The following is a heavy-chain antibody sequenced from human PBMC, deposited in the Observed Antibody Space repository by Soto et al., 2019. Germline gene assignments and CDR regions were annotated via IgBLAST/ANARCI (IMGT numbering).Heavy chain of an antibody. CDR3: ARYTGLSAGDWGYYYYYMDV. J-gene: IGHJ6*03. Sequence: ASVKVSCKASGYTFTSYGISWVRQAPGQGLEWMGWISAYNGNTNYAQKLQGRITMTTDTSTSTAYMELRSLRSDDTAVYYCARYTGLSAGDWGYYYYYMDVWGKGTTVTVSS. CDR2: ISAYNGNT. V-gene: IGHV1-18*01. D-gene: IGHD3-16*01. CDR1: GYTFTSYG.